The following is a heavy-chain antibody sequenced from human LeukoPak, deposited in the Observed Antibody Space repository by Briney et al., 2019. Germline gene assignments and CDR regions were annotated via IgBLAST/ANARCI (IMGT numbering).Heavy chain of an antibody. D-gene: IGHD3-10*01. CDR1: GFTFSSYD. V-gene: IGHV3-23*01. J-gene: IGHJ3*02. CDR2: ISYSGGST. Sequence: PGGSLRLSCAASGFTFSSYDMSWLRQAPGKGLEWVSTISYSGGSTYYADSVKGRFAISRDSSKNTLYLQMNGLRGEDTAVYYCAKDDGGSPPDAFDIWGQGTLVTVSS. CDR3: AKDDGGSPPDAFDI.